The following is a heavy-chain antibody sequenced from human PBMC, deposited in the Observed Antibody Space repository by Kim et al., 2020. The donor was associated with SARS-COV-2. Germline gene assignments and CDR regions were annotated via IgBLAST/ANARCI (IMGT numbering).Heavy chain of an antibody. V-gene: IGHV3-33*01. CDR1: GFTFSSYG. CDR2: IWYDGSNK. D-gene: IGHD6-13*01. Sequence: GGSLRLSCAASGFTFSSYGMHWVRQAPGKGLEWVAVIWYDGSNKYYADSVKGRFTISRDNSKNTLYLQMNSLRAEDTAVYYCARGRVRLHGYSSSWVDPWGQGTLVTVSS. CDR3: ARGRVRLHGYSSSWVDP. J-gene: IGHJ5*02.